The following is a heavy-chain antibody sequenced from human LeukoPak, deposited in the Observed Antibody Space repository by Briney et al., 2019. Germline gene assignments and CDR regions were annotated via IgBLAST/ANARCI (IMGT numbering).Heavy chain of an antibody. J-gene: IGHJ4*02. Sequence: GGSLRLSRAASGFTFSNFGINWVRQAPGKGLEWVSSISSSSSYISYADSVKGRFTISRDNAKNSLDLQMNSLRAEDTAVYYCAIDRYSSGWYTFDYWGQGTLVTVSS. CDR1: GFTFSNFG. CDR3: AIDRYSSGWYTFDY. V-gene: IGHV3-21*01. CDR2: ISSSSSYI. D-gene: IGHD6-19*01.